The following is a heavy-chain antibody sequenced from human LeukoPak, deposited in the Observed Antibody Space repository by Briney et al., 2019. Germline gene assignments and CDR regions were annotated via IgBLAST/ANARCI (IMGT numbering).Heavy chain of an antibody. J-gene: IGHJ4*02. D-gene: IGHD6-19*01. Sequence: GGSLRLSCVASGFTFKISAMAWVSQAPGKGLEWVSIISGSGDSTDYSNSVKGHFTISRDNSKNTVFLQMDSLRVEDSAVYYCAAVDVGLPDWGQGTLVTVSS. V-gene: IGHV3-23*01. CDR2: ISGSGDST. CDR3: AAVDVGLPD. CDR1: GFTFKISA.